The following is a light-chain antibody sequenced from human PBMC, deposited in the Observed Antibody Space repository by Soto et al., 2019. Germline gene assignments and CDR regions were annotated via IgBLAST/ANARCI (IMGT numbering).Light chain of an antibody. J-gene: IGKJ1*01. CDR2: DAS. V-gene: IGKV1-5*01. CDR1: QSVLTS. Sequence: IQMTQSPSTLSASVGDRVAITCRASQSVLTSLAWYQHKPGKAPKLLIYDASSLESGVPSRFSGSGSGTEFTLTISSLQPDDFATYYCQQYNSYSRTFGQGTKVDI. CDR3: QQYNSYSRT.